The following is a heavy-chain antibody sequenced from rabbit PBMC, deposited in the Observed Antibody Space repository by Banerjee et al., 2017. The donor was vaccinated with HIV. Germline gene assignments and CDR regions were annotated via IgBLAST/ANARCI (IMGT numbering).Heavy chain of an antibody. Sequence: EESGGGLVQPEGSLTLTCTASGFSLSSSYWICWVRQAPGKGLEWIACIDTGNGYTYYASWAKGRFTISKTSSTTVFLEMTSLTVADTATYFCARASNGDWDYFTLWGQGTLVTVS. V-gene: IGHV1S45*01. CDR2: IDTGNGYT. D-gene: IGHD2-1*01. CDR3: ARASNGDWDYFTL. CDR1: GFSLSSSYW. J-gene: IGHJ4*01.